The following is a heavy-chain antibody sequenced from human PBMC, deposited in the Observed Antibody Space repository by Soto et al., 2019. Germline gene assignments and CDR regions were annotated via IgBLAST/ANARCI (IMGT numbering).Heavy chain of an antibody. CDR3: ERHSRGSYFPLDC. D-gene: IGHD1-26*01. V-gene: IGHV4-39*01. CDR1: GGSISTRSVY. J-gene: IGHJ4*02. CDR2: IYHSGTT. Sequence: QLQLQESGPGLVKPSETLSLTCTVSGGSISTRSVYWGWLRQPPGKGLEFIGSIYHSGTTAYHPSLKDRVTISVDTSLNQFSLKLTSVTAADTAVYYCERHSRGSYFPLDCWGQGTLVTVSS.